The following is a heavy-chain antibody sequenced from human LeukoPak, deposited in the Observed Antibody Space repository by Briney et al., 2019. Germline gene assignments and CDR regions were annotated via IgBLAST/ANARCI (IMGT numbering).Heavy chain of an antibody. D-gene: IGHD3-16*02. CDR3: AKGQGSGSYPFDY. CDR2: ISATAT. J-gene: IGHJ4*02. CDR1: GFTFSSSA. V-gene: IGHV3-23*01. Sequence: WGSLTLSFAASGFTFSSSALSWVGQGPGQGLHWVSVISATATYYADSVKGRFTISRDTSRNTLYLQMNSPRADDTAVYYCAKGQGSGSYPFDYWGQGTLVTVSS.